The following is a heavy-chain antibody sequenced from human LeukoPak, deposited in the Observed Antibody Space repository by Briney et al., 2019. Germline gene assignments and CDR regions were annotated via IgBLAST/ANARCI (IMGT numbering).Heavy chain of an antibody. CDR2: INAGGGET. Sequence: PGGSLRLSCAASGFTFSTYAMTWVRQAAEKGLEWVSIINAGGGETYYADSVKGRFTISRDNSMNTLYLQMNSLRVEDTAVYYCGRDPNGDYFGAFEFWGQETLVTVSA. CDR1: GFTFSTYA. D-gene: IGHD4-17*01. CDR3: GRDPNGDYFGAFEF. V-gene: IGHV3-23*01. J-gene: IGHJ3*01.